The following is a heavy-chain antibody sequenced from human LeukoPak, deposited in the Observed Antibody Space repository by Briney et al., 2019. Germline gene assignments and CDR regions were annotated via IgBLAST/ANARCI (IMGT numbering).Heavy chain of an antibody. CDR3: ARETTEFDY. CDR2: ISGSDGGT. J-gene: IGHJ4*02. V-gene: IGHV3-23*01. Sequence: GGSLRLSCAASGFTFSSYAMTWVRQAPGKGLEWVSSISGSDGGTYYADSVKGRFTISRDNAKNSLYLQMNSLRAEDTAVYYCARETTEFDYWGQGTLVTVSS. D-gene: IGHD4-17*01. CDR1: GFTFSSYA.